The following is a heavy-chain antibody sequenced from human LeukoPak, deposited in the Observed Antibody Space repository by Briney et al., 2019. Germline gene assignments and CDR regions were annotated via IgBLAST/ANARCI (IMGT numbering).Heavy chain of an antibody. D-gene: IGHD2-2*01. Sequence: GGTLRLSCAASGFTFSSYGMHWVRQAPGKGLEWVAVIWDDGSNKYYADSVKGRFTISRDNSKNTLYLQMNSLRAEDTAVYYCARGVVVVVPAATYFDYWGQGTLVTVSS. CDR2: IWDDGSNK. CDR3: ARGVVVVVPAATYFDY. V-gene: IGHV3-33*01. J-gene: IGHJ4*02. CDR1: GFTFSSYG.